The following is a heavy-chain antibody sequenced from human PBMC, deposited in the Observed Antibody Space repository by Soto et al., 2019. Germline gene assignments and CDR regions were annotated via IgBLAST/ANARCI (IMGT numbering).Heavy chain of an antibody. V-gene: IGHV1-18*01. CDR3: ARDLDGVFDS. J-gene: IGHJ4*02. CDR2: VSPYNGDT. D-gene: IGHD4-17*01. CDR1: GYTFTRNG. Sequence: QVQLVQSGAEVKKPGASVKVSCKASGYTFTRNGITWVRQAPGQGLEWMGWVSPYNGDTNYAQKLQGRVTMTADTSTSIAYLEVRSLRSNDTAVYLWARDLDGVFDSWGQGTLVNVSS.